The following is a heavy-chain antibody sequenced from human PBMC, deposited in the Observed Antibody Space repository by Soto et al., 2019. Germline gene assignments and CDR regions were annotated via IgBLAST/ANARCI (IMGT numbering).Heavy chain of an antibody. D-gene: IGHD3-16*02. V-gene: IGHV4-31*03. CDR3: ARDYRASYPAYYYYGMDV. Sequence: QVQLQESGPGLVKPSQTLSLTCTVSGGSISSGGYYWSWIRQHPGKGLEWIGYIYYSGSTYYNPSRKSRVTISVDTSKNQFSMKLRSVTAADTAVYYCARDYRASYPAYYYYGMDVWGQGTTVTVSS. CDR2: IYYSGST. J-gene: IGHJ6*02. CDR1: GGSISSGGYY.